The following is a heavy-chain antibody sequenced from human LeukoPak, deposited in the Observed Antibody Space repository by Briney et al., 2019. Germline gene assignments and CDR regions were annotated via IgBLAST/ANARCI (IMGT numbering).Heavy chain of an antibody. Sequence: GGSLRLSCAASGFTFSTYAMSWVRQAPGKGLEWVAVISYDGSNKYYADSVKGRFTISRDNSKNTLNLQMNSLRAEDTAVYYCARESPARTYGMDVWGQGTTVTVSS. V-gene: IGHV3-30-3*01. CDR2: ISYDGSNK. CDR3: ARESPARTYGMDV. CDR1: GFTFSTYA. J-gene: IGHJ6*02.